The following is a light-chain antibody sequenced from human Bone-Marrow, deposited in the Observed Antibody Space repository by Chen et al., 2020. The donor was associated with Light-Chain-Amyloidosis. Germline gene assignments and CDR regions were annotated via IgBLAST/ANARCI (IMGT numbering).Light chain of an antibody. V-gene: IGLV2-14*03. CDR3: CSYATSATLI. Sequence: QSALTQPASVSGSPGQSITISCTGTSNDVGGYKYVSWYQQHPGKAPKLIIYDVTNRPSRICNRFSGSKSGTTASLTISRLQPEDEAHYYCCSYATSATLIFGGGTKLTVL. J-gene: IGLJ2*01. CDR2: DVT. CDR1: SNDVGGYKY.